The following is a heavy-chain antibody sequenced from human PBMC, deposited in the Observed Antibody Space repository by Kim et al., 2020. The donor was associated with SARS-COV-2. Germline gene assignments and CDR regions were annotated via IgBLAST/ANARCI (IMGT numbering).Heavy chain of an antibody. J-gene: IGHJ4*02. D-gene: IGHD3-10*01. CDR2: ISAYNGNT. V-gene: IGHV1-18*01. CDR3: ARGRDGGLLWFGEIID. CDR1: GYTFTSYG. Sequence: ASVKVSCKSSGYTFTSYGISWVRQAPGQGLEWMGWISAYNGNTNYAQKLQGRVTMTTDTSTSTAYMELRSLRSDDTAVYYCARGRDGGLLWFGEIIDWGQGTLVTVSS.